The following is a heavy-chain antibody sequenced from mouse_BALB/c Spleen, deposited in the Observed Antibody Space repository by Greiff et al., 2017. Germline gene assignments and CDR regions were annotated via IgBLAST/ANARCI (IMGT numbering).Heavy chain of an antibody. V-gene: IGHV14-4*02. CDR3: DAAAPYYYGSSDY. Sequence: EVQLQESGAELVRSGASVKLSCTASGFNIKDYYMHWVKQRPEQGLEWIGWIDPENGDTEYAPKFQGKATMTADTSSNTAYLQLSSLTSEDTAVYYCDAAAPYYYGSSDYWGQGTTLTVSS. J-gene: IGHJ2*01. CDR2: IDPENGDT. D-gene: IGHD1-1*01. CDR1: GFNIKDYY.